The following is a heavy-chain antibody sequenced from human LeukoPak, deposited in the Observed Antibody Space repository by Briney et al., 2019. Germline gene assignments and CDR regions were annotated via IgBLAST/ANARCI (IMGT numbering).Heavy chain of an antibody. D-gene: IGHD3-9*01. CDR3: ATRISTGLD. V-gene: IGHV3-48*01. Sequence: GGSLRLSCAASGFTFNTYNMNWVRQAPGKGLQWVSYISGSSSTVFYSDSVKGRFTISRDNAKNSLYLEMNSLRAEDTAVYYCATRISTGLDWGQGTLVTVSS. J-gene: IGHJ4*02. CDR1: GFTFNTYN. CDR2: ISGSSSTV.